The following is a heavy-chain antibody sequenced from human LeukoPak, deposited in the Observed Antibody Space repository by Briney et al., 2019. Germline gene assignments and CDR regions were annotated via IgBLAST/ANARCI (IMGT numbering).Heavy chain of an antibody. V-gene: IGHV4-4*09. CDR1: GDSISSYH. CDR3: ARLTRLSTSPDRYYLDY. Sequence: PSETLSLTCTVSGDSISSYHWSWIRQPPGKGLEGIGYIYTSGGTNYIPSLKGRVTISIDTSKNQFYLKLSSVTAADSAVYYCARLTRLSTSPDRYYLDYWGQGTLVTVSS. J-gene: IGHJ4*02. D-gene: IGHD6-6*01. CDR2: IYTSGGT.